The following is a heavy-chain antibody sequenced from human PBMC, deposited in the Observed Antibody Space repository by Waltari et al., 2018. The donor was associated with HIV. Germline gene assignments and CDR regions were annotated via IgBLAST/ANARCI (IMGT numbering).Heavy chain of an antibody. V-gene: IGHV4-61*01. CDR1: GGSVSSGNYY. D-gene: IGHD3-22*01. CDR3: ASCILTSYDSDASISMGGDTFDI. CDR2: IYYSGST. J-gene: IGHJ3*02. Sequence: QVQLQESGPGLVKPSETLSLTCTVSGGSVSSGNYYWSWIRQPPGKGLEWIGYIYYSGSTNYNPSLKSRVTISVDTSKNQFSLKLNSVTAADTAVYYCASCILTSYDSDASISMGGDTFDIWGQGTMVTVSS.